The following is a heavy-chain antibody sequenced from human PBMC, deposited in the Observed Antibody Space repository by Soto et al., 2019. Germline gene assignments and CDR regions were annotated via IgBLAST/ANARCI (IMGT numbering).Heavy chain of an antibody. CDR1: GYTFTNND. CDR2: ISPYSGKT. J-gene: IGHJ4*02. Sequence: QIQLVQSGTEVRKPGASAKVSCKASGYTFTNNDVCWVRQTPGQGLGWMGWISPYSGKTNYARKFQGRVTMTTDTSTSTAYMEVRSLTSDDTAVYYCAREGHLLLPDYWGQGNLVTVSS. CDR3: AREGHLLLPDY. V-gene: IGHV1-18*01. D-gene: IGHD3-22*01.